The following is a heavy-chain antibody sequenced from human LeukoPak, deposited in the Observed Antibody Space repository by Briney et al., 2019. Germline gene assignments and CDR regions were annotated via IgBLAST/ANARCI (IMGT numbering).Heavy chain of an antibody. V-gene: IGHV1-2*02. CDR1: GYTFSGNY. CDR3: ARQIVGVIAFDI. CDR2: INPNSCGT. J-gene: IGHJ3*02. Sequence: ASVKVSCKTSGYTFSGNYVHWVRQAPGQGLEWMGWINPNSCGTTYAQKFQGRVTITRETSISTAYMELSRLRSDDTAVYFCARQIVGVIAFDIWGQGTVVTVSS. D-gene: IGHD3-3*01.